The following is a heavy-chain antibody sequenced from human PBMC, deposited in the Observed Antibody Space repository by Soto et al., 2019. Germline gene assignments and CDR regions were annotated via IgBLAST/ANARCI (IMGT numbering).Heavy chain of an antibody. CDR2: IYHSGTT. CDR1: GGSISSTDW. CDR3: AVPGAGDFDY. Sequence: SETLPLTCAVSGGSISSTDWWTWVRQPPGKGLEWIGEIYHSGTTNYNPSLKSRVTISIDKSKNQFSLKLSSVTAADTAVYYCAVPGAGDFDYWGQGALVTVSS. V-gene: IGHV4-4*02. J-gene: IGHJ4*02. D-gene: IGHD6-13*01.